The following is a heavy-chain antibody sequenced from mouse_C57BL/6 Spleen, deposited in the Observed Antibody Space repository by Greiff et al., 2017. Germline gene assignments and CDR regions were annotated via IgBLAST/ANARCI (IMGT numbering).Heavy chain of an antibody. D-gene: IGHD3-1*01. Sequence: VQLQQPGAELVRPGTSVKLSCKASGYTFTSYWMHWVKQRPGQGLEWIGVIDPSDSYTNYNQKFKGKATLTVDTSSSTAYMQLSSLTSEDSAVYYGARSGLYYAMDYWGQGTSVTVSS. CDR1: GYTFTSYW. CDR3: ARSGLYYAMDY. CDR2: IDPSDSYT. J-gene: IGHJ4*01. V-gene: IGHV1-59*01.